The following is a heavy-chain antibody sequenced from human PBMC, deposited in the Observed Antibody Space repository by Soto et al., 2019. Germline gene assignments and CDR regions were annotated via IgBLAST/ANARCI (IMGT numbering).Heavy chain of an antibody. D-gene: IGHD2-21*02. CDR3: ARDLWGYCGADCYPLDV. J-gene: IGHJ6*02. Sequence: QVRLQESGPGLVKPSETLSLTCTVSGGSISTYYWSWIRQPPGKGLEWIGYMYKTGNTIYNPSLKSRVTISVDTSKNQFSLKLNSVTAAYTAVYYCARDLWGYCGADCYPLDVWGQGTTVTVSS. CDR2: MYKTGNT. CDR1: GGSISTYY. V-gene: IGHV4-59*01.